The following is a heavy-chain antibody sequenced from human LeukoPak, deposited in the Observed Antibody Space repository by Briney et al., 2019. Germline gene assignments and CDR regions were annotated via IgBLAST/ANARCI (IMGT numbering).Heavy chain of an antibody. J-gene: IGHJ4*02. CDR1: GGSISSSSYY. D-gene: IGHD3-3*01. V-gene: IGHV4-39*07. CDR3: ARAGYDFWSGYCFDY. Sequence: SETLSLTCTVSGGSISSSSYYWGWIRQPPGKGLEWIGRIYTSGSTNYNPSLKSRVTISVDTSKNQFSLKLSSVTAADTAVYYCARAGYDFWSGYCFDYWGQGTLVTVSS. CDR2: IYTSGST.